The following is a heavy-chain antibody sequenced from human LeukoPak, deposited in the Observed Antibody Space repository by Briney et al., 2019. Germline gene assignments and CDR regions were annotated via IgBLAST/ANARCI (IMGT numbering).Heavy chain of an antibody. CDR2: IFPGDSNT. J-gene: IGHJ4*02. D-gene: IGHD3-9*01. CDR3: AVGYFDWLLMDLDY. CDR1: GYSFIDYW. Sequence: GESLKISCEGSGYSFIDYWIGWVRQMPGKGLEWMGIIFPGDSNTRYNPSFQGQVTISVDKSISTAYLQWSSLKASDTAMYYCAVGYFDWLLMDLDYWGQGTLVTVSS. V-gene: IGHV5-51*01.